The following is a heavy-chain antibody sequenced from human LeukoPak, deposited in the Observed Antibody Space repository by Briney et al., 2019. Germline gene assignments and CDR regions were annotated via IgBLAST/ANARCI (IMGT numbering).Heavy chain of an antibody. CDR2: ISAYNGNT. CDR1: GYTFTSYG. CDR3: ARSPYNSSPHYYYYYMDV. V-gene: IGHV1-18*01. Sequence: ASVKVSCKASGYTFTSYGISWVRQAPGQGLEWMGWISAYNGNTNYAQKLQGRVTMTTDTSTSTAYMELRSLRSDDTAVYYCARSPYNSSPHYYYYYMDVWGKGTTVTVSS. D-gene: IGHD6-6*01. J-gene: IGHJ6*03.